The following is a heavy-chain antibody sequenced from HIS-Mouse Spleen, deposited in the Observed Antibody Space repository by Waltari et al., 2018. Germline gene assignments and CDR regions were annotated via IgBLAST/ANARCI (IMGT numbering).Heavy chain of an antibody. CDR2: IYYSGTP. V-gene: IGHV4-39*07. J-gene: IGHJ2*01. CDR1: GGSISSSSYY. CDR3: AREIPYSSSWYDWYFDL. Sequence: QLQLQESGPGLVKPSETLSLTCTVSGGSISSSSYYWGWIRQPPGKGLEWIGSIYYSGTPYNNPSLEGQVTKSVDTSQKQSSLKLSSGTAAYTDVYYCAREIPYSSSWYDWYFDLWGRGTLVTVSS. D-gene: IGHD6-13*01.